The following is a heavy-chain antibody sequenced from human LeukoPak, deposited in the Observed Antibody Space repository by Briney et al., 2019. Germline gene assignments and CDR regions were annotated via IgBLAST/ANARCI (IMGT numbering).Heavy chain of an antibody. CDR3: AREGRYRYGYNEYHLYMDI. Sequence: SETLSLTCAVYGGSFSTYYWSWIRQSPGKGLEWIGYIYYDGSTNYNPSLKSRVTISVDTSKNQFSLKLSSVTAAETAVYYCAREGRYRYGYNEYHLYMDIWGKGTTVTVSS. V-gene: IGHV4-59*12. J-gene: IGHJ6*03. D-gene: IGHD5-18*01. CDR1: GGSFSTYY. CDR2: IYYDGST.